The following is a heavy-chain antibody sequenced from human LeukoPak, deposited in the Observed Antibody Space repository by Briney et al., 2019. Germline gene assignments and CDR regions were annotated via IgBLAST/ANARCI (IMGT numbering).Heavy chain of an antibody. V-gene: IGHV3-9*01. CDR1: GFTFDDYA. D-gene: IGHD2-2*01. CDR2: ISWNSGSI. J-gene: IGHJ4*02. CDR3: TRMAWRSRPFDY. Sequence: PGRSLRLSCAASGFTFDDYAMHWVRQAPGKGLEWVSGISWNSGSIGYADSVKGRFTISRDNAKNSLYLQMNSLRAEDTAVYYCTRMAWRSRPFDYWGQGTLVTVSS.